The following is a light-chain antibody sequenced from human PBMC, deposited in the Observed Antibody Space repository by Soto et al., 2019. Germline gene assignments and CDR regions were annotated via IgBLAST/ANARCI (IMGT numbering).Light chain of an antibody. Sequence: QSALTQPASVSGSPGQSITISCTGTTSDVGSYNYVSWYQQQPGKAPKLMIYEVSNRPSGVSNRFSGSKSGNKASLTISRLQAEDEANYYCSSYTSISTRVFGGGTKLTVL. CDR3: SSYTSISTRV. V-gene: IGLV2-14*01. J-gene: IGLJ3*02. CDR2: EVS. CDR1: TSDVGSYNY.